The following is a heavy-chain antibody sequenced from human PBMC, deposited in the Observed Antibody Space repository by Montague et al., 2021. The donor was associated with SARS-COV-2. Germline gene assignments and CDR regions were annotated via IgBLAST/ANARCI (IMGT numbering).Heavy chain of an antibody. J-gene: IGHJ2*01. D-gene: IGHD5-18*01. CDR3: ARGGYSHGFHQEYWYFDL. CDR1: GFAFGNFW. Sequence: SLRLSCAASGFAFGNFWMHWVRQAPGKGLVWVSRISSNGSTTSHADPVKGRFTISRDNAKNTLYLQMNSLRAEDTAVYYCARGGYSHGFHQEYWYFDLWGRGTVVTVSS. CDR2: ISSNGSTT. V-gene: IGHV3-74*01.